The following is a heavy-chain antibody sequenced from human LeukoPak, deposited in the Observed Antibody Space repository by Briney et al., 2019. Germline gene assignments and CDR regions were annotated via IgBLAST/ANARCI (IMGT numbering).Heavy chain of an antibody. CDR1: GGSISSGGYY. J-gene: IGHJ4*02. CDR2: IYYSGST. V-gene: IGHV4-31*03. CDR3: ARELKFDYYDSSGYSGYFDY. Sequence: PSQTLSLTCTVSGGSISSGGYYWSWIRQHPGKGLEWIGYIYYSGSTYYNPSLKSRVTISVDTSKNQFSLKLSSVTAADTAVYYCARELKFDYYDSSGYSGYFDYWGQGTLVTVSS. D-gene: IGHD3-22*01.